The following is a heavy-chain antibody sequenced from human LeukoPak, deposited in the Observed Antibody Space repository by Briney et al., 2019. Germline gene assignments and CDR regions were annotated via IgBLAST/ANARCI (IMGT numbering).Heavy chain of an antibody. J-gene: IGHJ5*02. Sequence: SETLSLTCTVFGGSISGYYWSWLRQPPGKGLEWIAYIYFNGGDTDYNPSLNSRVAISVDTSNNQVSLKLRSVTAADTAVYYCARGHYGFDPWGQGTLVTVSS. V-gene: IGHV4-59*08. CDR1: GGSISGYY. CDR2: IYFNGGDT. CDR3: ARGHYGFDP. D-gene: IGHD3-16*01.